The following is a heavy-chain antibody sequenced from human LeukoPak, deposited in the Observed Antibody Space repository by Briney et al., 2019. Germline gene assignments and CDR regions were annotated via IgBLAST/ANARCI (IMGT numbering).Heavy chain of an antibody. CDR2: ITANSAGR. CDR1: GFYYNNYG. V-gene: IGHV3-23*01. Sequence: GGALRLSCVASGFYYNNYGMNWVRQAPGKGVEWVAGITANSAGRYYADSVRGRFTLSRENSKSTVYLQVNSLRAEDTALYYCARDDGWIQFNFWGQGTLVTVSS. J-gene: IGHJ4*02. D-gene: IGHD5-18*01. CDR3: ARDDGWIQFNF.